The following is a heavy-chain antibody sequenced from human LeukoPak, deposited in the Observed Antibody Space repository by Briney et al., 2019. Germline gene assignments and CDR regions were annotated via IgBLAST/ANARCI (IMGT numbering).Heavy chain of an antibody. J-gene: IGHJ4*02. D-gene: IGHD3-22*01. Sequence: TGGSLRLSCAASGFTFSSYWMHWVRQAPGKGLVWVSRINSDGSSTSYADSVKGRFTISRDNAKNTLYLQMNSLRAEDTAVCYCARVNYYDSLDYWGQGTLVTVSS. CDR1: GFTFSSYW. V-gene: IGHV3-74*01. CDR2: INSDGSST. CDR3: ARVNYYDSLDY.